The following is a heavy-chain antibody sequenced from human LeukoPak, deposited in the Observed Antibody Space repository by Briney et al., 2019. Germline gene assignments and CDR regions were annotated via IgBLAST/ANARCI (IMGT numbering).Heavy chain of an antibody. V-gene: IGHV4-59*12. Sequence: SETLSLTCTVSGGSISSYYWSWIRQPPGKGLEWIGNTYYTGSSHYNPALKGRVTISVTSKTQFSLTLYYVTAADTAVYFCVGGNRADSGAHFWGQGTRVIVSS. CDR1: GGSISSYY. CDR2: TYYTGSS. J-gene: IGHJ4*02. CDR3: VGGNRADSGAHF. D-gene: IGHD6-19*01.